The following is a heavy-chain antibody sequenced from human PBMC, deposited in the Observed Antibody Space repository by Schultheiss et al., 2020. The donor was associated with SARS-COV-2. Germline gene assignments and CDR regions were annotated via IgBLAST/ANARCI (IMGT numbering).Heavy chain of an antibody. D-gene: IGHD2-2*01. J-gene: IGHJ5*02. CDR2: IDSDGVNT. CDR3: VKGANCSSTSCYGWIGGFDP. CDR1: GFNFTNYA. V-gene: IGHV3-64D*06. Sequence: GGSLRLSFSASGFNFTNYAMHWVRQAPGKGLEFVSAIDSDGVNTYYAYSVKGRFIVTRDNSKKTLYLEMNSLRTEDTGVFYCVKGANCSSTSCYGWIGGFDPWGQGTLVTVSS.